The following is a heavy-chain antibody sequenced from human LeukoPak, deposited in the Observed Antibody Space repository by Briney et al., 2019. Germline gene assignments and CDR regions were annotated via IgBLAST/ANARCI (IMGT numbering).Heavy chain of an antibody. D-gene: IGHD2-21*02. CDR1: GFTFNTYA. Sequence: GGSLRLSCVDSGFTFNTYAMGWVRQSPGRGLEWVSSIKGGGGDPFYADSVKGRFTISRDNSKNTLFLQLNGLRAEDSAVYYCAQGGHDFNPFYCWGQGTLVTVSS. CDR3: AQGGHDFNPFYC. CDR2: IKGGGGDP. V-gene: IGHV3-23*01. J-gene: IGHJ4*02.